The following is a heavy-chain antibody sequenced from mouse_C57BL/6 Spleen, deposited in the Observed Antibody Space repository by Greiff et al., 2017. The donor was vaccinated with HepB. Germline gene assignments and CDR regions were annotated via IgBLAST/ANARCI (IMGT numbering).Heavy chain of an antibody. D-gene: IGHD1-1*01. CDR3: ARSDTTVVATGYFDV. V-gene: IGHV1-50*01. CDR2: IDPSDSYT. J-gene: IGHJ1*03. CDR1: GYTFTSYW. Sequence: QVQLQQPGAELVKPGASVKLSCKASGYTFTSYWMQWVKQRPGQGLEWIGEIDPSDSYTNYNQKFKGKATLTVDTSSSTAYMQLSSLTSEDSAVYYCARSDTTVVATGYFDVWGTGTTVTVSS.